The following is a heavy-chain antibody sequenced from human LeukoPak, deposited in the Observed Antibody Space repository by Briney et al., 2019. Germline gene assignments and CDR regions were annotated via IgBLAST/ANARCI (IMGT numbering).Heavy chain of an antibody. V-gene: IGHV3-23*01. Sequence: GGSLRLSCAASGFTLSSYGMGWVRQAPGKGREWVSAISGSGGSTYYADSVKRRFTISRDNSKNTLYLQMNSLRAEDTAVYYCAKPIAARPYYYYYMDVWGKGTTVTVSS. D-gene: IGHD6-6*01. CDR2: ISGSGGST. CDR1: GFTLSSYG. CDR3: AKPIAARPYYYYYMDV. J-gene: IGHJ6*03.